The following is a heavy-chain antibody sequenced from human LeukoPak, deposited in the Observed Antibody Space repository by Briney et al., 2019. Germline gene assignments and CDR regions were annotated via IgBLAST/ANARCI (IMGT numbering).Heavy chain of an antibody. V-gene: IGHV4-39*01. CDR1: GASIISITSY. CDR2: IYYNGGT. J-gene: IGHJ4*02. Sequence: SETLSLTCTVSGASIISITSYWGWLRQPPGKGLEWIGGIYYNGGTYYNPSLKSRVTLSVDTPKNQFSLKLSSVTAADTAVYYCARRSGSGSYYFDHWGQGTLVTVSS. CDR3: ARRSGSGSYYFDH. D-gene: IGHD6-19*01.